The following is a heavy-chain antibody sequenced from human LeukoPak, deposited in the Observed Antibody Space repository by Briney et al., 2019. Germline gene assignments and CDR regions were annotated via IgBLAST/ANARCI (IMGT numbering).Heavy chain of an antibody. J-gene: IGHJ4*02. V-gene: IGHV1-2*02. CDR3: ARDSKIGGPQYYYDSSGYFDY. Sequence: GASVKVSCKGSEYTFTGYYMHWVRQAPGQGLEWMGWVNPNSGGTNYAQKFQGRVTMTRDTSISTAYMELSRLRSDDTAVYYCARDSKIGGPQYYYDSSGYFDYWGQGTPVTVSS. CDR2: VNPNSGGT. CDR1: EYTFTGYY. D-gene: IGHD3-22*01.